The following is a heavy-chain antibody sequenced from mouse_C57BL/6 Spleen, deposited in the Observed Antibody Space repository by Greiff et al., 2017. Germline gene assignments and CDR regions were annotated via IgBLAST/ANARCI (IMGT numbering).Heavy chain of an antibody. V-gene: IGHV1-55*01. CDR3: ARWDTTVVAKGYAMDY. D-gene: IGHD1-1*01. Sequence: QVQLQQPGAELVKPGASVKMSCKASGYTFTSYWITWVKQRPGQGLEWLGDIYPGSGSTNYNEKFTSKATLTVDTSSSTAYMQLSSLTSEDSAVYYCARWDTTVVAKGYAMDYWGQGTSVTVSS. CDR2: IYPGSGST. CDR1: GYTFTSYW. J-gene: IGHJ4*01.